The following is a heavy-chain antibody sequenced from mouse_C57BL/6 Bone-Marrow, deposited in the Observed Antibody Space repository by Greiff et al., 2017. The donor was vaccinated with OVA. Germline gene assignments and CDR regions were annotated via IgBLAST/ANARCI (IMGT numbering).Heavy chain of an antibody. V-gene: IGHV1-81*01. CDR3: ARGGYYDLGGNFDY. J-gene: IGHJ2*01. D-gene: IGHD2-4*01. CDR2: IYPRSGNT. CDR1: GYTFTSYG. Sequence: VQVVESGAELARPGASVKLSCKASGYTFTSYGISWVKQRTGQGLEWIGEIYPRSGNTYYNEKFKGKATLTADKSSSTAYMELRSLTSEDSAVYFCARGGYYDLGGNFDYWGQGTTLTVSS.